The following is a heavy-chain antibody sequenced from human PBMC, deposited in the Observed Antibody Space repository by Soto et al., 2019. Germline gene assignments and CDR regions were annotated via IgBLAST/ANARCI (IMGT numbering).Heavy chain of an antibody. CDR2: IYYSGST. Sequence: QVQLQESGPGLVKPSQTLSLTCTVSGGSISSGDYYWSWIRQPPGKGLEWIGYIYYSGSTYYNPSPKSRVTISVDTSKNQFSLKLSSVTAADTAVYYCASSQERYYDSSGYYDYWGQGTLVTVSS. V-gene: IGHV4-30-4*01. J-gene: IGHJ4*02. CDR3: ASSQERYYDSSGYYDY. D-gene: IGHD3-22*01. CDR1: GGSISSGDYY.